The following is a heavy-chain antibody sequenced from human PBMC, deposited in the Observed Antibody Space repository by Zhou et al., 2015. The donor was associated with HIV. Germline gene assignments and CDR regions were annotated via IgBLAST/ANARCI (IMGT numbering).Heavy chain of an antibody. J-gene: IGHJ2*01. CDR1: GGTFSTYG. Sequence: QVQLVQSGAEVKKPGSSVKVSCKASGGTFSTYGISWVRQAPGQGLEWMGGIIPFSGTAKNAQKFQGRVTITADRSTSTAYMELRSLRSEDTAVYYCARDRGGARPAWRYFDVWGRGTLVTVSS. V-gene: IGHV1-69*06. CDR3: ARDRGGARPAWRYFDV. D-gene: IGHD6-6*01. CDR2: IIPFSGTA.